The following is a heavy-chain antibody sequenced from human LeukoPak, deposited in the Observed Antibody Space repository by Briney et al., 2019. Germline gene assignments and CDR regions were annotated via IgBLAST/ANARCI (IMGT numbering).Heavy chain of an antibody. CDR2: ISYDGSNK. J-gene: IGHJ4*02. V-gene: IGHV3-30*18. CDR3: ANPHYCSSTSCYGESPFDY. D-gene: IGHD2-2*01. Sequence: GGSLRLSCAASGFTFSSYGMHWVRQAPGKGLEWVAVISYDGSNKYYTDSVKGRFTISRDNSKNTLYLQMNSLRAEDTAVYYCANPHYCSSTSCYGESPFDYWGQGTLVTVSS. CDR1: GFTFSSYG.